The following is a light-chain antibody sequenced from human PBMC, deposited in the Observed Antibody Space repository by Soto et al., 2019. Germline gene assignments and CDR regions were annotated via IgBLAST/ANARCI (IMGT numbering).Light chain of an antibody. Sequence: EIVLTQSPATLSLSPGERATLSCRASQSVSSYLAWYQQRPGQAPRLLIYDASNRATGIPARFSGSGSGTDFTLTISSLEPEDFAMYYCQQRSNWPRLTFGGGTKVEIK. V-gene: IGKV3-11*01. CDR2: DAS. CDR3: QQRSNWPRLT. CDR1: QSVSSY. J-gene: IGKJ4*01.